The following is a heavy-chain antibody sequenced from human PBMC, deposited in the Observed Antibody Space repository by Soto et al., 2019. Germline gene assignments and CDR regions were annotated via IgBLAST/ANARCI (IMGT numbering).Heavy chain of an antibody. V-gene: IGHV3-7*01. J-gene: IGHJ3*02. CDR1: GFTFSSYW. CDR3: ARDWEDAFAI. D-gene: IGHD1-26*01. CDR2: IKQDGSEK. Sequence: PGGSLRLSCAASGFTFSSYWISWVRQAPGKGLEWVANIKQDGSEKYYVDSVKGRFTISRDNAKNSLYLQMNSLRAEDTAVYYCARDWEDAFAIWGQGTMVTVSS.